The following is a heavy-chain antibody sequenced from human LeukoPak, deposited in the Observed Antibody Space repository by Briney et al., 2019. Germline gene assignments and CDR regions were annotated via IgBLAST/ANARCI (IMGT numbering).Heavy chain of an antibody. J-gene: IGHJ3*02. D-gene: IGHD3-22*01. CDR1: GFTFSSYA. CDR2: ISGSGGST. V-gene: IGHV3-23*01. CDR3: AKDYSGYYDSSGYYSDDAFDI. Sequence: GXSLRLSCAASGFTFSSYAMSWVSQAPGKGLEWVSAISGSGGSTYYADSVKGRFTISRDNCKKRLYLQMNSLRAEDTAVYYCAKDYSGYYDSSGYYSDDAFDIWGQGTMVTVSS.